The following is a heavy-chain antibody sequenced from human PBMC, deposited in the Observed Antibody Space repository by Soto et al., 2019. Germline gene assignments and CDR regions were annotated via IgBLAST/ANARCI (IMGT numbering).Heavy chain of an antibody. CDR3: ARDVTVNYYDSTYYYYAMDV. Sequence: QVQLVQSGAEVKKPGSSVKVSCKASGGTFSSYAISWVRQAPGQGLEWMGGIIPIFGTANYAQKFQGRVTITADESTSTAYMELSSLRSEDTAVYYCARDVTVNYYDSTYYYYAMDVWGQGTTVTVSS. D-gene: IGHD3-16*01. J-gene: IGHJ6*02. V-gene: IGHV1-69*01. CDR1: GGTFSSYA. CDR2: IIPIFGTA.